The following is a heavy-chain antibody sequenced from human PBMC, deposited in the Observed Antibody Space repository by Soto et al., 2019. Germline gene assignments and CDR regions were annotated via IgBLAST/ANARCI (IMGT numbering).Heavy chain of an antibody. Sequence: PSELLCFTCTVAGGNISSFYCIWIRQPPGKGLEWIGYIYCCGSTNYNPSLKSRVTISVDTSKNQFSLKLSSVTAADTAVYYCARDTMISTNWGQGTLVTVSA. CDR1: GGNISSFY. D-gene: IGHD3-22*01. CDR2: IYCCGST. V-gene: IGHV4-59*01. J-gene: IGHJ4*02. CDR3: ARDTMISTN.